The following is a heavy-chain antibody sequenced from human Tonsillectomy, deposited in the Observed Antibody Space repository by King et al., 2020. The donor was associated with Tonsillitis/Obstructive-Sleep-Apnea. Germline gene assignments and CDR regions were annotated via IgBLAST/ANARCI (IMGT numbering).Heavy chain of an antibody. CDR3: ARSIQGWHYFDD. D-gene: IGHD6-19*01. Sequence: VQLVESGGGAVQPGRSLRLSCAASGFKFSSYALHWVRQAPGKGLEWASFISYDGSNKYYADSVKGRFTISRDNSKNTLYLQMNSLRAEDTAVYYCARSIQGWHYFDDWGQGTLVTVSS. V-gene: IGHV3-30*04. J-gene: IGHJ4*02. CDR1: GFKFSSYA. CDR2: ISYDGSNK.